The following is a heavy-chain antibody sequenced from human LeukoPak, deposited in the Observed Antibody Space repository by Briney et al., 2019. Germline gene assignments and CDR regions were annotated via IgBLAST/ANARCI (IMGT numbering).Heavy chain of an antibody. Sequence: SETLSLTCTVSGYSISSGYYWGWIRQPPGKGLEWIGSIYYSGSTYYNPSLKSRVTISVDTSKNQFSLKLSSVTAADTAVYYCAREGMAPIIMIREWFDPWGQGTLVTVSS. CDR2: IYYSGST. D-gene: IGHD3-16*02. CDR3: AREGMAPIIMIREWFDP. CDR1: GYSISSGYY. J-gene: IGHJ5*02. V-gene: IGHV4-38-2*02.